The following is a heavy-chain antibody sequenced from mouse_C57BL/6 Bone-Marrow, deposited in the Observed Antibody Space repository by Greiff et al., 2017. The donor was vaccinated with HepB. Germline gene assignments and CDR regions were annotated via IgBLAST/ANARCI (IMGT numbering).Heavy chain of an antibody. V-gene: IGHV3-6*01. CDR3: ARTLYL. CDR1: GYSITSGYY. D-gene: IGHD5-1*01. Sequence: ESGPGLVKPSQSLSLTCSVTGYSITSGYYWNWIRQFPGNQLEWMGYISYDGSNNYNPSLKNRISITRDTSKNQFFLKLNSVTTEDTATYYCARTLYLWGQGTTLTVSS. J-gene: IGHJ2*01. CDR2: ISYDGSN.